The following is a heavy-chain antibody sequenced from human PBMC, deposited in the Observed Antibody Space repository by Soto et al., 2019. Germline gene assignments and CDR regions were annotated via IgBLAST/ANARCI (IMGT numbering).Heavy chain of an antibody. J-gene: IGHJ6*02. CDR1: GYTFTSYG. Sequence: ASVKVSCKASGYTFTSYGISWVRQAPGQGLEWMGWISAYNGNTNYAQKLQGRVTMTTDTSTSTAYTELRSLRSDDTAVYYCARGGWQWLPHYYYYYGMDVWGQGTTVTVSS. CDR2: ISAYNGNT. V-gene: IGHV1-18*01. D-gene: IGHD6-19*01. CDR3: ARGGWQWLPHYYYYYGMDV.